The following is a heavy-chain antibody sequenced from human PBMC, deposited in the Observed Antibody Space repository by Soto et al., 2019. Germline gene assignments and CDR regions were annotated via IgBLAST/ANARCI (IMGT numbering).Heavy chain of an antibody. CDR2: ISSSSSYI. J-gene: IGHJ2*01. V-gene: IGHV3-21*01. Sequence: PGGSLRLSCAASGFTFSSYSMNWVRQAPGKGLEWVSSISSSSSYIYYADSVKGRFTISRDNAKNSLYLQMNSLRAEDTAVYYCAGEMATIYRAVLWGRGTLVTVSS. CDR1: GFTFSSYS. D-gene: IGHD5-12*01. CDR3: AGEMATIYRAVL.